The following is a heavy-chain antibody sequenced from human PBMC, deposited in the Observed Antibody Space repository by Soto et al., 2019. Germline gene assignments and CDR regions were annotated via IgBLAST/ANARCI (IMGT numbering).Heavy chain of an antibody. CDR1: GFTFINYA. CDR3: ARDQVKGTMTIL. J-gene: IGHJ4*02. D-gene: IGHD4-17*01. V-gene: IGHV3-30-3*01. CDR2: ISYDGSNK. Sequence: GCSLRISCAASGFTFINYAMHGFRQAPGKGLEWVAVISYDGSNKYYADSVKGRFTISRDNSKNTMYLQMNSLSAEDTAVYHCARDQVKGTMTILWGQGTLVTASS.